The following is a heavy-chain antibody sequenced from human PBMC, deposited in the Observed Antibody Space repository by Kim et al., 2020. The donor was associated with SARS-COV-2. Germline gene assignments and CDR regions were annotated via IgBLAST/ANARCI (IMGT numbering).Heavy chain of an antibody. Sequence: SETLSLTCAVSGYSISSSNWWGWIRQPPGKGLEWIGYIYYSGSTYYNPSLESRVTMSVDTSKNQFSLKLSSVTAVDTAVYYCARIDEVGAPRYGMDVWGQGTTVTVSS. D-gene: IGHD1-26*01. J-gene: IGHJ6*02. CDR3: ARIDEVGAPRYGMDV. CDR2: IYYSGST. V-gene: IGHV4-28*01. CDR1: GYSISSSNW.